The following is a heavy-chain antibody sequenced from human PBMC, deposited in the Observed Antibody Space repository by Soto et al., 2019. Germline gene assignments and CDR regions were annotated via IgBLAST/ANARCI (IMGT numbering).Heavy chain of an antibody. J-gene: IGHJ3*02. CDR1: GGTFSSYT. Sequence: SVKVSCKASGGTFSSYTISWVRQAPGQGLEWMGRIIPILGIANYAQKFQGRVTNTADKSTSTAYMELSSLRSEDTAVYYCAREDGKNDSGYEGAFDIWGQGTMVTVSS. CDR2: IIPILGIA. V-gene: IGHV1-69*02. D-gene: IGHD5-12*01. CDR3: AREDGKNDSGYEGAFDI.